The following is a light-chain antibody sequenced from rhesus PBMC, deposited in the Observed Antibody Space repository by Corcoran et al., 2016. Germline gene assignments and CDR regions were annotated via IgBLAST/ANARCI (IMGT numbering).Light chain of an antibody. CDR2: SAS. Sequence: DIQMTQSPSSLSASVGDRVTITCRASQSISNYLNWYQQEPGKAPKLLIYSASSLQSGVTSRLSGSGSGTEFTLTISSLKPEDFATYYCQQFKNYRALTFGGGTKVEIK. J-gene: IGKJ4*01. CDR1: QSISNY. CDR3: QQFKNYRALT. V-gene: IGKV1-41*01.